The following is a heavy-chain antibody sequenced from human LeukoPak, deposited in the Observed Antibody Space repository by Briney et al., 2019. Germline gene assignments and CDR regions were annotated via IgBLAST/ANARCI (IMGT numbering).Heavy chain of an antibody. CDR3: SRENGAFSPFGY. J-gene: IGHJ4*02. CDR2: ISLTGLT. V-gene: IGHV4-4*02. D-gene: IGHD2-8*01. Sequence: PSETLSLTCGVSGGSISNTNWWSWVRQPPGQGLEWIGEISLTGLTHYNPSLESRLTVSLDKSKSPLSLNLTSVTAADTAVYYCSRENGAFSPFGYWGQGTLVTVLS. CDR1: GGSISNTNW.